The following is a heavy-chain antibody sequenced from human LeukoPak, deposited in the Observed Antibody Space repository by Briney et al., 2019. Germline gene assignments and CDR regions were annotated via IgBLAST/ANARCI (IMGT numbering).Heavy chain of an antibody. V-gene: IGHV4-34*01. D-gene: IGHD5-12*01. J-gene: IGHJ6*03. CDR2: INHSGST. CDR3: ARLAGSGYGLYYYYYYMDV. Sequence: SETLSLTCAVYGGSFSGYYWSWIRQPPGKGLEWIGEINHSGSTNYNPSLKSRVTISVDTSKNQFSLKLSSVTAADTAVYYCARLAGSGYGLYYYYYYMDVWGKGTTVTISS. CDR1: GGSFSGYY.